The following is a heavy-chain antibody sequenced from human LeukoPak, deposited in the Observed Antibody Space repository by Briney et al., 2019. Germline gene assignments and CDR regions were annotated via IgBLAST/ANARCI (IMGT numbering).Heavy chain of an antibody. CDR1: GFTFSSYG. CDR2: IWYDGSNK. CDR3: ANVIVVVPAAIPH. Sequence: PGGSLRLSCAASGFTFSSYGMHWVRQAPGKGLEWVAVIWYDGSNKYYADSVKGRFTISRDNSKNTLYLQMNSLRAEDTAVYYCANVIVVVPAAIPHWGQGTLVTVSS. J-gene: IGHJ4*02. D-gene: IGHD2-2*01. V-gene: IGHV3-33*06.